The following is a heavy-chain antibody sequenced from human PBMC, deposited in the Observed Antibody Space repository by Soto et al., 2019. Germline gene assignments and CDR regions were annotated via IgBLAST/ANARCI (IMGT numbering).Heavy chain of an antibody. J-gene: IGHJ5*02. CDR3: ARDTDYGDYVWFDP. CDR1: GYTFTSYG. V-gene: IGHV1-18*01. CDR2: ISAYNGNT. Sequence: QVQLVQSGAEVKKPGASVKVSCTASGYTFTSYGISWVRQAPGQGLEWMGWISAYNGNTNYAQKLQGRVTMTTDTSTSRAYMDLRSLISDGTAVYYCARDTDYGDYVWFDPWGQGTLVTVSS. D-gene: IGHD4-17*01.